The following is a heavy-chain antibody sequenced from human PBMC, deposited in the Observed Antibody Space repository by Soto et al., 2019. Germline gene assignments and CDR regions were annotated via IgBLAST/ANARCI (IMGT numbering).Heavy chain of an antibody. V-gene: IGHV3-23*01. Sequence: GGSLRLSCAASGFTFSSYAMSWVRQAPGKGLEWVSAISGSGGSTYYADSVKGRFTISRHKSKNTLYLQMNCQTAVHTAVYYCAKDGIVTMIVVFTLDAFDIGGKVNMFTV. J-gene: IGHJ3*02. CDR1: GFTFSSYA. CDR2: ISGSGGST. CDR3: AKDGIVTMIVVFTLDAFDI. D-gene: IGHD3-22*01.